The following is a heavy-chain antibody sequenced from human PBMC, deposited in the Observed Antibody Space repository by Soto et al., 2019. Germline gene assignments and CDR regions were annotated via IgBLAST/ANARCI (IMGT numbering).Heavy chain of an antibody. V-gene: IGHV4-30-4*01. CDR3: ARGIYSTSSFFDS. Sequence: SETLSLTCTVSGDSSSTADYYWNWIRQPPGKGLEWIGYIYYSGNTYYIPSLKSRVTISVDTSKNQISLKLNSVTAADTAVYYCARGIYSTSSFFDSWGQGTLVTVS. CDR1: GDSSSTADYY. J-gene: IGHJ4*02. D-gene: IGHD6-6*01. CDR2: IYYSGNT.